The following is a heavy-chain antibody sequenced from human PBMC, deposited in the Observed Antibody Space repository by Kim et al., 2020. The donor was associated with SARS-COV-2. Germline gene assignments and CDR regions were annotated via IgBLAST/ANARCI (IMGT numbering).Heavy chain of an antibody. Sequence: GGSLRLSCTTSGFTFTGHAMSWVRQAPGKGLEWVSSIDGSDGTTYYVDSVKGRFSISRDDSKNTLYLQMSAVRADDTAAYYCLKGGWEWIWDYWGQGTLVTVSS. CDR3: LKGGWEWIWDY. CDR1: GFTFTGHA. CDR2: IDGSDGTT. J-gene: IGHJ4*02. D-gene: IGHD1-26*01. V-gene: IGHV3-23*01.